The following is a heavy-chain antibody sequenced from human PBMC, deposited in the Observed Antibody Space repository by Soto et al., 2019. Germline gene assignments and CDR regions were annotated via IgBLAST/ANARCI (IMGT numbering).Heavy chain of an antibody. CDR3: VKEDSSSRAFDI. CDR2: ISSNGGST. Sequence: GGSLRLSCSASGFTFSSYAMHWVRQAPGKGLEYVSAISSNGGSTYYADSVKGSFTISRDNSKNTLYLQMSSLRAEDTAVYYCVKEDSSSRAFDIWGQGTMVTVSS. V-gene: IGHV3-64D*06. D-gene: IGHD6-6*01. J-gene: IGHJ3*02. CDR1: GFTFSSYA.